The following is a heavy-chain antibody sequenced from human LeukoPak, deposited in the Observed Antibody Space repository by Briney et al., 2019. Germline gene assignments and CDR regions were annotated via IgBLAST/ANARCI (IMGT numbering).Heavy chain of an antibody. V-gene: IGHV3-64*01. D-gene: IGHD3-22*01. CDR3: ARDSDYYDSSGFHFAAFDV. Sequence: GGSLRLSCAASGLTFSTYGMHWVRQAPGKGLEYVASISNNGDSTSYANSVKDRFTISRDNSKNTLYLQMGSLRAEDMAVYYCARDSDYYDSSGFHFAAFDVWGQGTMVTVSS. J-gene: IGHJ3*01. CDR1: GLTFSTYG. CDR2: ISNNGDST.